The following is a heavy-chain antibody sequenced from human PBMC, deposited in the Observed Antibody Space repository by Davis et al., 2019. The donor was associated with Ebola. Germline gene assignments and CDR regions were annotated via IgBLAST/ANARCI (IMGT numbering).Heavy chain of an antibody. Sequence: PGGSLRLSCAASGFTFSSYAMTWVRQAPGKGLEWVSAFSANDGSRQYADSVRGRFTISRDNSKNTLYLGMDSLRADDTAVYYCARARIAAAGTGAFDVWGPGTMVTVSS. CDR1: GFTFSSYA. CDR3: ARARIAAAGTGAFDV. D-gene: IGHD6-13*01. J-gene: IGHJ3*01. V-gene: IGHV3-23*01. CDR2: FSANDGSR.